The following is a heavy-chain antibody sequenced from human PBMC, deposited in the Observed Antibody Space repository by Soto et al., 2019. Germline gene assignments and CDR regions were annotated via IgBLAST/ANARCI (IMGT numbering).Heavy chain of an antibody. V-gene: IGHV1-69*08. CDR1: GDTFSTHS. Sequence: QVQLVQSGAEVKKPGSSVKVSCKASGDTFSTHSFTWVRQAPGQGLEWMGRILPFVATESHAQKFKDRVTISADTYTGTVYLEATSPRSDDTSVYDCATATSNLGAASDYWGQGALVTVSS. J-gene: IGHJ4*02. CDR3: ATATSNLGAASDY. CDR2: ILPFVATE. D-gene: IGHD3-16*01.